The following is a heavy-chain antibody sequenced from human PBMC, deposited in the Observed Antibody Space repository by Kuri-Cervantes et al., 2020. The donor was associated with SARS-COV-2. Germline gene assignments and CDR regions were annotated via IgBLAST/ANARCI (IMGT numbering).Heavy chain of an antibody. V-gene: IGHV4-34*01. CDR3: ARPPPILGVEGSYYYYYMDV. D-gene: IGHD2-15*01. Sequence: SETLSLTCAVYGGSFSGYYWSWIRQPPGKGLEWIGEINHSGSTNYNPSLKSRVTISVDTSKNQFSLKLSSVTAVDTAVYYCARPPPILGVEGSYYYYYMDVWGKGTTVTDSS. CDR2: INHSGST. J-gene: IGHJ6*03. CDR1: GGSFSGYY.